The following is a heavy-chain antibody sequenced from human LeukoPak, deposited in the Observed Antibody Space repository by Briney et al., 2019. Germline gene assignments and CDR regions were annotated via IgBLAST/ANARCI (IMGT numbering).Heavy chain of an antibody. J-gene: IGHJ6*04. D-gene: IGHD3-16*01. Sequence: PSETLSLTCAVYGGSFSGYYWSWIRQPPGKGLEWIGEINHSGSTNYNPSLKSRVTISVDTSKNQFSLKLSSVTAADTAVYYCARDGLNGYVWGSPNVWGKGTTVTVSS. CDR1: GGSFSGYY. V-gene: IGHV4-34*01. CDR2: INHSGST. CDR3: ARDGLNGYVWGSPNV.